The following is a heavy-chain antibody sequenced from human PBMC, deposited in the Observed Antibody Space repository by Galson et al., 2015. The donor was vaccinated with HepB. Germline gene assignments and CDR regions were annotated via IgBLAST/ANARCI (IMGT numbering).Heavy chain of an antibody. CDR3: ARRSGGDFDL. CDR1: GGSISSSNW. J-gene: IGHJ2*01. CDR2: IYHSGGT. Sequence: LSLTCAVSGGSISSSNWWTWVRQPPGKGLEWIGEIYHSGGTNYNPSLKSRVTISVDKSKNQVSLRLSSVTAADTAVYYRARRSGGDFDLWGRGTLVTVSS. D-gene: IGHD3-3*01. V-gene: IGHV4-4*02.